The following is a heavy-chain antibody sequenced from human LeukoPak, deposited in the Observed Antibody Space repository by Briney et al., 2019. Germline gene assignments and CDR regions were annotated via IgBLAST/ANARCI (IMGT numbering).Heavy chain of an antibody. D-gene: IGHD1-1*01. CDR1: GFTFDNYA. Sequence: GGSLRLSCTASGFTFDNYAMSWFRQAPGKGLEWVGFIRSKIYGGTTEYAASVKGRFTISRDDSKSIAYLQMNSLKTEDTAVYYCTRGRWEYNWNDVSVRYYYYGMDVWSQGTTVTVSS. J-gene: IGHJ6*02. CDR3: TRGRWEYNWNDVSVRYYYYGMDV. CDR2: IRSKIYGGTT. V-gene: IGHV3-49*03.